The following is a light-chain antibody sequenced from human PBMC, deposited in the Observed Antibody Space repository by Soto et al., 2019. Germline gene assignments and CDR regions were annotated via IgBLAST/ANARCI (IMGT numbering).Light chain of an antibody. CDR1: QSINNL. V-gene: IGKV1-5*01. CDR3: QQYDSYPHT. J-gene: IGKJ4*01. Sequence: DVQMTQSPSTLSASVGDRVTITCRARQSINNLLAWYQQKPGKAPKFLIYDVSTLESGVPSRFSGSGSGTEFTLIISSLQPEDFATYYCQQYDSYPHTCGGGTRVEIK. CDR2: DVS.